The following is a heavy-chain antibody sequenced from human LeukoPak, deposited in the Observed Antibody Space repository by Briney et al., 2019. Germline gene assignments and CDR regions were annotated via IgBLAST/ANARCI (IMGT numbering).Heavy chain of an antibody. CDR2: ISAYNGNT. V-gene: IGHV1-18*01. CDR3: ARDPLYSYGYNDAFDI. CDR1: GYTFTSYG. Sequence: GASVKVSCKASGYTFTSYGISWVRQAPGQGLEWMGWISAYNGNTNYAQKLQGRVTMTTDTSTSTAYMELSSLRSEDTAVYYCARDPLYSYGYNDAFDIWGQGTMVTVSS. J-gene: IGHJ3*02. D-gene: IGHD5-18*01.